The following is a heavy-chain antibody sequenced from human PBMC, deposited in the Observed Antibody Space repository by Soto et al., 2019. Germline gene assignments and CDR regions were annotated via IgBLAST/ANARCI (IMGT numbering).Heavy chain of an antibody. CDR1: GFTFKNYA. CDR2: ISATGGST. Sequence: AGGALRLSCAASGFTFKNYAINWVRQVPGKGLEWVATISATGGSTYYADSVKCRFTISRDNSKNTLYLQMNGLRVEDTAVYYCAKDRLAGNFDYWGQGTQVTVSS. V-gene: IGHV3-23*01. J-gene: IGHJ4*02. CDR3: AKDRLAGNFDY.